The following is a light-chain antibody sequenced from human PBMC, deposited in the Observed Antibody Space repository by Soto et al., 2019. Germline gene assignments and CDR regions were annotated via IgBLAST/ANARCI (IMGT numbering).Light chain of an antibody. CDR1: QDITRW. V-gene: IGKV1-12*01. Sequence: DIQMTQSPSFVSASVGDRVSITCRASQDITRWLAWYQQKPGRAPNLLIYAASSLQSGVPPRFSGSGSGTHFTLTITGLQPADFATYYCQQNFSIPITFGQGTRLEIK. J-gene: IGKJ5*01. CDR2: AAS. CDR3: QQNFSIPIT.